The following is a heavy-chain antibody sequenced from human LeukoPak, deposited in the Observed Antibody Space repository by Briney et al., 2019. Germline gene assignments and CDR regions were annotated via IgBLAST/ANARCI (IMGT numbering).Heavy chain of an antibody. CDR1: GFTFSTYW. V-gene: IGHV3-7*01. CDR2: IKQDGSEK. Sequence: GGSLRLSCAASGFTFSTYWMSWVRQAPGKGLEWVANIKQDGSEKNYVDSVLGRFTISGDNAENSLYLQMNSLRAEDTAVYYCARGGTTVTARDYFDYWGQGTLVTVSS. D-gene: IGHD4-11*01. J-gene: IGHJ4*02. CDR3: ARGGTTVTARDYFDY.